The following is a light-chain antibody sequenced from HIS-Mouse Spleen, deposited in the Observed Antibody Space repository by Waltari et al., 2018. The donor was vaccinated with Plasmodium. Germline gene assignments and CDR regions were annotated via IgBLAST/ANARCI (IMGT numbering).Light chain of an antibody. Sequence: QSALTQPASVSGSPGQSITIHSTGTSSDVGSYNLVSWYQQHPGKAPKLMIYEGSKRPSGVSNRFSGSKSGNTASLTISGLQAEDEADYYCCSYAGSSTWVFGGGTKLTVL. V-gene: IGLV2-23*01. CDR2: EGS. CDR3: CSYAGSSTWV. CDR1: SSDVGSYNL. J-gene: IGLJ3*02.